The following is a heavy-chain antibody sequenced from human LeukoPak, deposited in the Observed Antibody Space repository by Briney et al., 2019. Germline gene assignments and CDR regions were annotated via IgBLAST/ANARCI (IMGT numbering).Heavy chain of an antibody. Sequence: ASVKVSCKASGYSFTAYYMHWVRQAPGQGLEWMGWLNPNSGVADYAQKFQGRVTMTRDTSISTAYMELSRLRSDDTAVYYCARSIPSSSSKLFDYWGQGTLVTVSS. V-gene: IGHV1-2*02. CDR3: ARSIPSSSSKLFDY. CDR2: LNPNSGVA. CDR1: GYSFTAYY. D-gene: IGHD6-6*01. J-gene: IGHJ4*02.